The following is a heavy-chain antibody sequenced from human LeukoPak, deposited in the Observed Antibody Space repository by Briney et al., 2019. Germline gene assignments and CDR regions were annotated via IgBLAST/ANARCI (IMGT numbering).Heavy chain of an antibody. J-gene: IGHJ6*03. D-gene: IGHD1-26*01. CDR3: AKDDGGSYYIYYYYMDV. CDR2: ISGSGGST. V-gene: IGHV3-23*01. CDR1: GFTFSSYA. Sequence: GGSLRLSCAASGFTFSSYAMSWVRQAPGKGLEWVPAISGSGGSTYYADSVKGRFTISRDNSKNTLYLQMNSLRAEDTAVYYCAKDDGGSYYIYYYYMDVWGKGTTVTISS.